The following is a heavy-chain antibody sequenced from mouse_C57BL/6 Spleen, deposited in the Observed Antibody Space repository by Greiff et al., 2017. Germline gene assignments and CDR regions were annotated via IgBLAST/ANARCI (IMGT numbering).Heavy chain of an antibody. Sequence: EVMLVESGGGLVKPGGSLKLSCAASGFTFSSYAMSWVRQTPEKRLEWVATISDGGSYTYYPDNVKGRFTISRDNAKNNLYLQMSHLKSEDTAMYYCARAPFYLDYWGQGTTLTVSS. CDR1: GFTFSSYA. CDR2: ISDGGSYT. J-gene: IGHJ2*01. V-gene: IGHV5-4*03. CDR3: ARAPFYLDY.